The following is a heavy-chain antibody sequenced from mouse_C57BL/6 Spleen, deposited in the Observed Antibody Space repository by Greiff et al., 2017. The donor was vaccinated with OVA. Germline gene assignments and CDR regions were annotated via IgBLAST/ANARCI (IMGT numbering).Heavy chain of an antibody. D-gene: IGHD1-1*01. J-gene: IGHJ4*01. CDR2: IWSGGST. CDR1: GFSLTSYG. Sequence: QVQLQQSGPGLVQPSQSLSITCTVSGFSLTSYGVHWVRQSPGKGLEWLGVIWSGGSTDYNAAFISRLSISKDNSKSQVFFKMNSLQADDTAIYYCASLITTVVEGYYYAMDYWGQGTSVTVSS. V-gene: IGHV2-2*01. CDR3: ASLITTVVEGYYYAMDY.